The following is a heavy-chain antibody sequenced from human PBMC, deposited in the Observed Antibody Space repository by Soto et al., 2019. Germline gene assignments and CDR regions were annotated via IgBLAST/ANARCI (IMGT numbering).Heavy chain of an antibody. CDR2: IVPMSGTP. D-gene: IGHD2-21*02. J-gene: IGHJ4*02. Sequence: QVQLVQSGAEVKKPGSSVKVSCKVSGATFRTNPIAWVRQAPGQGLEWMGGIVPMSGTPKYAQKFQDRVTIIADDSTSTAYMELRTLSSEDTAIYYCARKGGGDCPGGDCFSLDFWGQGTLITVSS. CDR3: ARKGGGDCPGGDCFSLDF. V-gene: IGHV1-69*01. CDR1: GATFRTNP.